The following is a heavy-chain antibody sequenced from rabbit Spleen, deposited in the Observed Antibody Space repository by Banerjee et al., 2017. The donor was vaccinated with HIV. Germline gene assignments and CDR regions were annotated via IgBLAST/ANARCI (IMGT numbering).Heavy chain of an antibody. CDR1: GFSFSNNYY. D-gene: IGHD2-1*01. Sequence: QSLEESGGDLVKPEGSLTLTCTASGFSFSNNYYICWVRQAPGKGLEWIACIYISSGSTYYAIWAKGRFTISKTSSTTVTLQMTSLTAADTATYFCAREYGGDGACMDLWGQGTLVTVS. CDR2: IYISSGST. V-gene: IGHV1S40*01. J-gene: IGHJ4*01. CDR3: AREYGGDGACMDL.